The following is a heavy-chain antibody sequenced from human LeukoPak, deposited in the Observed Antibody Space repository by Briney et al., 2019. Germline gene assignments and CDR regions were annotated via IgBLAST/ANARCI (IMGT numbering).Heavy chain of an antibody. CDR2: INHSGST. CDR3: ARGEDTAMVNFDY. CDR1: GDSISSDNW. J-gene: IGHJ4*02. D-gene: IGHD5-18*01. V-gene: IGHV4-4*02. Sequence: SETLSLTCAVSGDSISSDNWWSWVRQPPGKGLEWIGEINHSGSTNYNPSLKSRVTISVDTSKNQFSLKLSSVTAADTAVYYCARGEDTAMVNFDYWGQGTLVTVSS.